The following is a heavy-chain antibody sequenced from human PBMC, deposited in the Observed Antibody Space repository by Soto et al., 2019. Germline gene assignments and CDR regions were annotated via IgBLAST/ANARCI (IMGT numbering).Heavy chain of an antibody. D-gene: IGHD5-12*01. Sequence: PGGYLRLSCADSGFTFSSDAMSWFRQAPGKGLEWVSAISGSGGSTYYADSVKGRFTISRDNSKNTLYLQMNSLRAEDTAVYYCAKDQDGYDYWGQGTLVTVSS. J-gene: IGHJ4*02. V-gene: IGHV3-23*01. CDR2: ISGSGGST. CDR3: AKDQDGYDY. CDR1: GFTFSSDA.